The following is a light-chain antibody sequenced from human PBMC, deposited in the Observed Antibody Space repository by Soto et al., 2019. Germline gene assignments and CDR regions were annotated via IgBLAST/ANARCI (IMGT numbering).Light chain of an antibody. CDR1: HDISTY. Sequence: DIQLTQSPSLLSASVGDRDTITCRASHDISTYLAWYQQKPGKAPKLMIYEASTLQSGVPSRFSGSGSGTEFTLTISGLLPEDFATYHCQQLNTLPFTFGQGTRLDTK. J-gene: IGKJ5*01. V-gene: IGKV1-9*01. CDR2: EAS. CDR3: QQLNTLPFT.